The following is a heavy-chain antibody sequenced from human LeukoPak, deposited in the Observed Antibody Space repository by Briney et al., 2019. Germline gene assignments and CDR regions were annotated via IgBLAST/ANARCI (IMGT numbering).Heavy chain of an antibody. D-gene: IGHD1-26*01. CDR3: ASGSYLYYFDY. CDR1: GGSISSYY. CDR2: IYYSGST. V-gene: IGHV4-59*01. J-gene: IGHJ4*02. Sequence: SETLSLTCTVSGGSISSYYWSWIRQPPGKGLEWIGYIYYSGSTNYNPSLKSRVTISVDTSKNQFSLKLSSVTAADTAVYYCASGSYLYYFDYWGQGTLVIVSS.